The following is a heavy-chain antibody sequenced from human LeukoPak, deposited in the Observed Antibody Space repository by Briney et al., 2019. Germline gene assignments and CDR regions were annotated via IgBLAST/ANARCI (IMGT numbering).Heavy chain of an antibody. CDR1: GFTFAKCA. V-gene: IGHV3-23*01. J-gene: IGHJ4*02. Sequence: GGSLRLSCVASGFTFAKCAMSWIRQAPGKGLEWVAIITATGDTAYYADSVKGRFTISRDNSRNTVYMQMDSLRAEDTAIYYCAGDRNSDWYSPLDYWGQGSQVTVSP. CDR3: AGDRNSDWYSPLDY. CDR2: ITATGDTA. D-gene: IGHD6-19*01.